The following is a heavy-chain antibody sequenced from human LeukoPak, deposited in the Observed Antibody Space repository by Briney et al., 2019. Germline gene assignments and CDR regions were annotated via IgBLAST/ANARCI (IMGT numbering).Heavy chain of an antibody. V-gene: IGHV3-53*01. CDR1: GFTVITND. D-gene: IGHD1-14*01. CDR2: LYSDGNT. CDR3: ARGVEPLAANTLAY. Sequence: PGGSLRLSCAAPGFTVITNDMTWVGQAPGKGPEWVSVLYSDGNTKYADSVQGRFTISRDNSKNTLYLEMNSLSPDDTAVYYCARGVEPLAANTLAYWGQGTLVTVSS. J-gene: IGHJ4*02.